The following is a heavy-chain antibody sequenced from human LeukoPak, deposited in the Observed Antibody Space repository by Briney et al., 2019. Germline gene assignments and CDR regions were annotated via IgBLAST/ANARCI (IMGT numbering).Heavy chain of an antibody. CDR2: ISGSGGST. J-gene: IGHJ5*02. Sequence: GGSLRLSCAASGFTFSNYAMSWVRQAPGKGLEWVSAISGSGGSTYYADSVKGRFTISRDNSKNTLYLQMNSLRAEDTAVYYCAVGVRGVISWFDPWGQGTLVTVSS. V-gene: IGHV3-23*01. CDR3: AVGVRGVISWFDP. CDR1: GFTFSNYA. D-gene: IGHD3-10*01.